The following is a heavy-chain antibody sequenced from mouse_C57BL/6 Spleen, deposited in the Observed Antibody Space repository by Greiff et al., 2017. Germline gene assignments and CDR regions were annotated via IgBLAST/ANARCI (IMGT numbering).Heavy chain of an antibody. CDR1: GYTFTDYE. V-gene: IGHV1-15*01. Sequence: VPLQQSGAELVRPGASVTLSCKASGYTFTDYEMHWVKQTPVHGLEWIGAIDPEHGGTAYNQKFKGKAILTADKSSSTAYMERRSLPSEDSAVYYCTRGGYENWGQGTLVTVSA. D-gene: IGHD3-1*01. J-gene: IGHJ3*01. CDR2: IDPEHGGT. CDR3: TRGGYEN.